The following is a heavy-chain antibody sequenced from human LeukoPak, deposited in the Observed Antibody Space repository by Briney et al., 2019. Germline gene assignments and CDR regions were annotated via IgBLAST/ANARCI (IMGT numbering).Heavy chain of an antibody. CDR2: ISAYNGNT. Sequence: ASVKVSCKASGGTFSSYTISWVRQAPGQGLEWMGWISAYNGNTNYAQKLQGRVTMTTDTSTSTAYMELRSLRSDDTAVYYCARSLTVVVAAARFDPWGQGTLVTVSS. D-gene: IGHD2-15*01. CDR3: ARSLTVVVAAARFDP. CDR1: GGTFSSYT. J-gene: IGHJ5*02. V-gene: IGHV1-18*01.